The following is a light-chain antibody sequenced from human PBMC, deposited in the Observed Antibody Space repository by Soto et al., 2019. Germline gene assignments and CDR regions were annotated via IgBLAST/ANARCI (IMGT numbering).Light chain of an antibody. CDR1: SSNIGSNY. CDR2: RNN. CDR3: AAWDDSRVV. V-gene: IGLV1-47*01. J-gene: IGLJ2*01. Sequence: QSVLTQPPSASGTPGQRVTISCSGSSSNIGSNYVYWYQQLPGTAPKLLIYRNNHRPSGVPGRFSGSKSGTSAALAISGLRSEDEADYYCAAWDDSRVVFGGGTKLTVL.